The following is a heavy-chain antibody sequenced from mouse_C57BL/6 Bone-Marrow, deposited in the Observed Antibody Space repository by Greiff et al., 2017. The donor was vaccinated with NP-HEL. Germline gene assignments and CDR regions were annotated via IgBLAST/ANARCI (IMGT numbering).Heavy chain of an antibody. V-gene: IGHV1-80*01. J-gene: IGHJ2*01. Sequence: VQLQQSGAELVKPGASVKISCKASGYAFSSYWMNWVKQRPGKGLEWIGQIYPGDGDTNYNGKFKGKATLTADNSSSTAYMQLSSLTSEDSAVYFCARKYGSRTVYYFDYWGQGTTLTVSS. CDR1: GYAFSSYW. CDR3: ARKYGSRTVYYFDY. CDR2: IYPGDGDT. D-gene: IGHD1-1*01.